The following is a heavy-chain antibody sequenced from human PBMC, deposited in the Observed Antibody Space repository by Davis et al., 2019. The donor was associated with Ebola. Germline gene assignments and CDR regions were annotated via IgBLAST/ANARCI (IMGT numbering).Heavy chain of an antibody. CDR3: AKLDDFWSGQGYFDY. CDR2: INSDGSST. CDR1: GFTFSSYW. V-gene: IGHV3-74*01. J-gene: IGHJ4*02. Sequence: PSETLSLTCAASGFTFSSYWMHWVRQAPGKGLVWVSRINSDGSSTSYADSVKGRFTISRDNSKNTLYLQMNSLRAEDTAVYYCAKLDDFWSGQGYFDYWGQGTLVTVSS. D-gene: IGHD3-3*01.